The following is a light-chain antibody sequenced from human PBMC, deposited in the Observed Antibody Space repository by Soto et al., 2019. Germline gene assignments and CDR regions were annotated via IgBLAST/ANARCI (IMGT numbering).Light chain of an antibody. CDR1: QSIGFY. J-gene: IGKJ3*01. Sequence: DIQMTQSPSSLSASVGDRVTITCRASQSIGFYLNWYQQKPGKAPKLLIYDTSSLQSGVPSRFIGSASGTDFTLTISSLQPEDFATYYCQQRITFGPGTKVDIK. V-gene: IGKV1-39*01. CDR2: DTS. CDR3: QQRIT.